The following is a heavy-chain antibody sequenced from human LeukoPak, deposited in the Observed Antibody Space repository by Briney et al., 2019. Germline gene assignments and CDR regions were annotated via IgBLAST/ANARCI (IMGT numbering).Heavy chain of an antibody. CDR2: ISSSSTM. CDR3: ARGGTSSSLAY. Sequence: GGSLRLSCAASGLTFSSYSISWVRQAPGKGLEWVSYISSSSTMSYADSVKGRFTISRDNANNSLYLQMSSLRDEDTAVYYCARGGTSSSLAYWGQETLVTVSS. CDR1: GLTFSSYS. D-gene: IGHD4-23*01. V-gene: IGHV3-48*02. J-gene: IGHJ4*02.